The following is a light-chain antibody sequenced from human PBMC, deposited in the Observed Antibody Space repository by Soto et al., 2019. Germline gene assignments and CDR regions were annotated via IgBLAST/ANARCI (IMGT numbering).Light chain of an antibody. J-gene: IGLJ2*01. CDR1: SSDVGGYNY. V-gene: IGLV2-14*01. CDR3: SSYTSSKDVV. Sequence: QSALTQPASVSGSPGQSITISCTGTSSDVGGYNYVSWYQQHPGKAPKLMIYDVSNRPSGVSNRFSGSKSGNTASLTISGLQAEYEADYYCSSYTSSKDVVFGGGTKLTVL. CDR2: DVS.